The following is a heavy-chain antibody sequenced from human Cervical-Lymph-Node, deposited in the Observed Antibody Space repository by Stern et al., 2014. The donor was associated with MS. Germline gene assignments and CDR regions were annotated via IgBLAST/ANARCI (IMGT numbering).Heavy chain of an antibody. J-gene: IGHJ6*02. CDR3: ATHRGRVTYYYGMDV. CDR1: GYTLSEIS. D-gene: IGHD2-21*02. CDR2: FDPEHGET. V-gene: IGHV1-24*01. Sequence: QVQLVQSGAEVKKPGASVKVSCKVSGYTLSEISMHWVRPAPGKGLELMGGFDPEHGETRYAQKFQGRVTMAEDRSTDTAYMELSSLRSEDTAVYYCATHRGRVTYYYGMDVWGQGTTVTVSS.